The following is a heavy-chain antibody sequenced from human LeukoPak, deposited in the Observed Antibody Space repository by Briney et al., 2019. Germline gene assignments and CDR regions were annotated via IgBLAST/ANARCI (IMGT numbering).Heavy chain of an antibody. CDR1: GGSISSGIYY. Sequence: SETLSLTCTVSGGSISSGIYYWGWIRQPPGKGLEWIGSIYYSGSTYYHPSLKSRVTISVDTSKSHFSLKLSSVTAADTAVYYCASDDPVGGTAYWGQGTLVTVSS. CDR2: IYYSGST. J-gene: IGHJ4*02. V-gene: IGHV4-39*07. CDR3: ASDDPVGGTAY. D-gene: IGHD6-19*01.